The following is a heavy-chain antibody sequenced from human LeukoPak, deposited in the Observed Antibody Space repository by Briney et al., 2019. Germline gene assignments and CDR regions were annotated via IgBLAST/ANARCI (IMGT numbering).Heavy chain of an antibody. V-gene: IGHV4-4*07. CDR1: GGSISSYY. CDR2: IYTSGST. J-gene: IGHJ4*02. D-gene: IGHD3-22*01. Sequence: SETLSLTCTVSGGSISSYYWSWIRQPAGKGLEWIGRIYTSGSTNYNPSLKSRVTMSVDRSKNQFSLNLSSVTAADTAVYYCARTDSSGYHADYWGQGTLVTVSS. CDR3: ARTDSSGYHADY.